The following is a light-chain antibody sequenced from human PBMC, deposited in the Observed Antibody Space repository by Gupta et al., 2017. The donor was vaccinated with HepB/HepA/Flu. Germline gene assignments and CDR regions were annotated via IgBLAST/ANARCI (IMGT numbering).Light chain of an antibody. CDR1: SGPVTSGHY. CDR3: VPSHGAVRV. CDR2: DTT. Sequence: QVVVTQEPSLTVSPGGTVTLTCGSNSGPVTSGHYTYWFQQKPGQAPRTLIYDTTKKHSWTPARFSGSLLGGKAALVLTGAQADDEDEYQCVPSHGAVRVFGGGTRLTVL. J-gene: IGLJ2*01. V-gene: IGLV7-46*01.